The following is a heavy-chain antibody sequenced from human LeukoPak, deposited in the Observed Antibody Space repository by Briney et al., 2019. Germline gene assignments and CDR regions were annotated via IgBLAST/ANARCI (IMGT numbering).Heavy chain of an antibody. D-gene: IGHD1-26*01. CDR2: ISGSNGNT. CDR3: ARSGRGTHYYFDL. V-gene: IGHV1-18*01. CDR1: GYTFASYG. J-gene: IGHJ4*02. Sequence: ASVKVSCKASGYTFASYGVSWVRQAPGQGLEWMGWISGSNGNTNYAQKFQGRVTMTTDTSTGTAYMDLRNLRFDDTAVYFCARSGRGTHYYFDLWGQGTLVTVSS.